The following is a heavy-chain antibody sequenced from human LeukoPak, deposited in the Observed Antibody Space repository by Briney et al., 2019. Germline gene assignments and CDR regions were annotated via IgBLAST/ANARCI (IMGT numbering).Heavy chain of an antibody. CDR3: ARQRGDILTGYYMPRGFDY. D-gene: IGHD3-9*01. CDR1: GFTFSSFE. Sequence: GGSLRLSCAASGFTFSSFEMNWVRQAPGKGLEWISYISSSGTTIYYADSVKGRFTISRDNAKNSLYLQMNSLRAEDTAVYYCARQRGDILTGYYMPRGFDYWGQGTLVTVSS. V-gene: IGHV3-48*03. CDR2: ISSSGTTI. J-gene: IGHJ4*02.